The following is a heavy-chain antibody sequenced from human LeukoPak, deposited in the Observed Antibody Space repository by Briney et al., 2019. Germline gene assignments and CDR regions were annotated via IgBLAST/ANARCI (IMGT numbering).Heavy chain of an antibody. CDR3: ARVYCGGDCYSHFDY. CDR2: INSDGSST. Sequence: PGGSLRLSCAASGFTFSSYRMHWVRQAPGKGLVWVSRINSDGSSTSYADSVKGRFTISRDNAKDTLYLQMNSLRAEDTAVYYCARVYCGGDCYSHFDYWGQGTLVTVSS. J-gene: IGHJ4*02. CDR1: GFTFSSYR. V-gene: IGHV3-74*01. D-gene: IGHD2-21*02.